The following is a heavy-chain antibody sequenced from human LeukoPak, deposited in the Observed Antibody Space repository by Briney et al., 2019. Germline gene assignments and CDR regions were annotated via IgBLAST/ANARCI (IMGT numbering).Heavy chain of an antibody. D-gene: IGHD5-18*01. CDR1: GGSFSGYY. CDR3: ARLGIQLWYGDY. V-gene: IGHV4-34*01. J-gene: IGHJ4*02. Sequence: PSETLSLTCAVYGGSFSGYYWTWIRQAPGKGLEWIGEINHSGSTNYNPSLKSRVTISVDTSKNQFSLKLSSVTAADTAVYYCARLGIQLWYGDYWGQGTLVTVSS. CDR2: INHSGST.